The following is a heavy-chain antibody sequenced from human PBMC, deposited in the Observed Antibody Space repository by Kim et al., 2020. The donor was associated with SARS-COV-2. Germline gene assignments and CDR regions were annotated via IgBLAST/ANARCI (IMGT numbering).Heavy chain of an antibody. Sequence: SVKVSCKASGGTFSSYTISWVRQAPGQGLEWMGRIIPILGIANYAQKFQGRVTITADKSTSTAYMELSSLRSEDTAVYYCARVKGTYHDAFDIWGQGTMVTVSS. J-gene: IGHJ3*02. CDR1: GGTFSSYT. CDR3: ARVKGTYHDAFDI. CDR2: IIPILGIA. V-gene: IGHV1-69*02. D-gene: IGHD2-2*01.